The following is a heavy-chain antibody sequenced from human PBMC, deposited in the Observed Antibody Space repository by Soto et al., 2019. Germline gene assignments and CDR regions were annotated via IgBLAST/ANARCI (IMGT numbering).Heavy chain of an antibody. Sequence: QVRLVQSGAEVKKPGSSVKVSCKVSGGTFSKYSLSWVRQTPGHGLEWMGGITPFVDTSNYAQRFLGRVTITGAKSATAALLEGGAPISEATALYFCACTSYCKGRSTIPRHYYGMDVWGQGTTVTVSS. CDR3: ACTSYCKGRSTIPRHYYGMDV. D-gene: IGHD3-10*01. V-gene: IGHV1-69*06. J-gene: IGHJ6*02. CDR1: GGTFSKYS. CDR2: ITPFVDTS.